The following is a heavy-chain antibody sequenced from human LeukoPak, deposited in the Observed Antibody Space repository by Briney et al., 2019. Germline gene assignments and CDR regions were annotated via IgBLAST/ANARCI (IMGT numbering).Heavy chain of an antibody. CDR1: GGTFSSYA. J-gene: IGHJ4*02. CDR3: ALYYYDSSGYYTNFDY. V-gene: IGHV1-69*04. D-gene: IGHD3-22*01. Sequence: ASVKVSCKASGGTFSSYAISWVRQAPGQGLEWMGRIIPILGIANYAQKFQGRVTITADKSMSTAYMELSSLRPEDTAVYYCALYYYDSSGYYTNFDYWGQGTLVTVSS. CDR2: IIPILGIA.